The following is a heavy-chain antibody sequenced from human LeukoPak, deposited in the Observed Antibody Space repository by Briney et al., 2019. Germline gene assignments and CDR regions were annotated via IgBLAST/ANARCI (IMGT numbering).Heavy chain of an antibody. Sequence: HPGGSLRLSCAASGFTFSSYAMSWVRQAPGKGLEWVSAISGSGGSTYYADSVKGGFTISRDNSKNTLYLQMNSLRAEDTAVYYCAKGGFGFVVVPAAIPYNWFDPWGQGTLVTVSS. J-gene: IGHJ5*02. CDR3: AKGGFGFVVVPAAIPYNWFDP. CDR2: ISGSGGST. CDR1: GFTFSSYA. V-gene: IGHV3-23*01. D-gene: IGHD2-2*01.